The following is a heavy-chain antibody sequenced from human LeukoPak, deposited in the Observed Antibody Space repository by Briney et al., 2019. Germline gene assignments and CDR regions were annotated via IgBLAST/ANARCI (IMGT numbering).Heavy chain of an antibody. J-gene: IGHJ4*02. CDR1: GGSFSGYY. CDR3: ARENADCTNGVCYGDY. CDR2: INHSGST. V-gene: IGHV4-34*01. D-gene: IGHD2-8*01. Sequence: PSETLSLTCAVYGGSFSGYYWSWIRQPPGKGLEWIGEINHSGSTNYNPSLKSRVTISVDTSKNQFSLKLSSVTAADTAVYYCARENADCTNGVCYGDYWGQGTLVTVSS.